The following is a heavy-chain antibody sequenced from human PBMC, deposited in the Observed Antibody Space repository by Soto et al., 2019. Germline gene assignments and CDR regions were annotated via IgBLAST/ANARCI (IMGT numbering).Heavy chain of an antibody. CDR2: IFANGHT. CDR3: VASLAASGLNWLGP. D-gene: IGHD6-13*01. V-gene: IGHV4-4*07. CDR1: GGSISEKY. J-gene: IGHJ5*02. Sequence: SETLSLTCIVSGGSISEKYWNWVRQPPGKGLEWIGLIFANGHTDYNPSLKSRVTMSVDASKNQFSLRLTSMTAADTAVYYCVASLAASGLNWLGPWGRGTLVTVSS.